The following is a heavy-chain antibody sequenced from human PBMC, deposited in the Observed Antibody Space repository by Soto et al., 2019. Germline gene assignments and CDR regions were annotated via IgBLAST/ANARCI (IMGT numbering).Heavy chain of an antibody. CDR3: ARVRGCSSTSCYSYYYGMDV. V-gene: IGHV3-33*01. D-gene: IGHD2-2*02. Sequence: GGSLRLSCAASGFTFSSYGIHWVRQAPGKGLGWVAVIWYDGSNKYYADSVKGRFTISRDNSKNTLYLQMNSLRAEDTAVYYCARVRGCSSTSCYSYYYGMDVWGQGTTVTVSS. CDR2: IWYDGSNK. J-gene: IGHJ6*02. CDR1: GFTFSSYG.